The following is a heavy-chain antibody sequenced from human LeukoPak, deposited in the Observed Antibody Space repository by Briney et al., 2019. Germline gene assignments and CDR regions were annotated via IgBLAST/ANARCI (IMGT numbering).Heavy chain of an antibody. V-gene: IGHV4-34*01. J-gene: IGHJ5*02. Sequence: PSETLSLTCAVYGGSFSGYYWSWIRQPPGKGLEWIGEINHSGSTNYNPSLKSRVTISVDTSKNQFSLKLSSVTAADTAVYYCARGRYYCGSGSSGNWFDPWGQGTLVTVSS. CDR3: ARGRYYCGSGSSGNWFDP. D-gene: IGHD3-10*01. CDR1: GGSFSGYY. CDR2: INHSGST.